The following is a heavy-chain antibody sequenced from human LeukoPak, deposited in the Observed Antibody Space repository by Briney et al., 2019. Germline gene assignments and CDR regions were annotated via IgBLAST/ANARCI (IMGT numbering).Heavy chain of an antibody. V-gene: IGHV3-11*04. Sequence: GGSLRLSCAASGFIFSDYYMSWIRQAPGKGLEWVSYISSSGSTIYYADSMKGRFTISRDNAKNSLYLQMNSLRAEDTAVYYCARIEVGDNQRSYWGQGTLVTVSS. CDR1: GFIFSDYY. D-gene: IGHD3-10*01. CDR2: ISSSGSTI. CDR3: ARIEVGDNQRSY. J-gene: IGHJ4*02.